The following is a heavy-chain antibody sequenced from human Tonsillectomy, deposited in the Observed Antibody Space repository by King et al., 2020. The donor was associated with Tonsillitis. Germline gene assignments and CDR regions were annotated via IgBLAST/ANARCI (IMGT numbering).Heavy chain of an antibody. CDR2: IYWDDDK. Sequence: ITLKESGPTLVKPTQTLTLTCTFSGFSLSTSGVGVGWIRQPPGKALEWLALIYWDDDKRYSPSLKSRLTITKDTSKNQVVLTMTNMDPVDTATYYCAHRGRGVDTVMASFVYWGQGTLVTVSS. CDR1: GFSLSTSGVG. J-gene: IGHJ4*02. CDR3: AHRGRGVDTVMASFVY. V-gene: IGHV2-5*02. D-gene: IGHD5-18*01.